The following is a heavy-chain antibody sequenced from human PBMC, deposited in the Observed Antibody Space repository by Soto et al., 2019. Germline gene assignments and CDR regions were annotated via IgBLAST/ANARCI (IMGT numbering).Heavy chain of an antibody. D-gene: IGHD2-2*01. CDR2: MSSDGTNE. CDR1: RFTFTTYA. V-gene: IGHV3-30*14. Sequence: QTGGSLRLSCAASRFTFTTYAMNWVRQAPGKGLEWVALMSSDGTNEHYADSVKGRFIISRDNSKNTLYLQMNSLRAEDTAVYYCARALPVAKGGFDPWGQGTLVTVSS. J-gene: IGHJ5*02. CDR3: ARALPVAKGGFDP.